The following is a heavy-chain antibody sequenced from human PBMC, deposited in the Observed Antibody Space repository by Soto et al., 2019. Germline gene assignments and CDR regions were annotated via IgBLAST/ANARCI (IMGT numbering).Heavy chain of an antibody. CDR2: ISSSSSYI. J-gene: IGHJ4*02. V-gene: IGHV3-21*01. CDR1: GFTFSSYS. Sequence: EVQLVESGGGLVKPGGSLRLSCAASGFTFSSYSMNWVRQAPGKGLEWVSSISSSSSYIYYADSVKGRFTISRDNAKNSLYLQMNSLRAEDTAVYYGARDATEYSSSPRYWGQGTLVTVSS. CDR3: ARDATEYSSSPRY. D-gene: IGHD6-13*01.